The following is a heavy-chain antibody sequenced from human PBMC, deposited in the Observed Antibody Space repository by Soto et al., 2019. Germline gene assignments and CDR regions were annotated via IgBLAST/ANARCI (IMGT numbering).Heavy chain of an antibody. CDR1: GGTFSSYT. D-gene: IGHD3-22*01. V-gene: IGHV1-69*02. J-gene: IGHJ1*01. CDR2: IIPILGIA. Sequence: QVQLVQSGAEVKKPGSSVKVSCKASGGTFSSYTISWVRQAPGQGLEWMRRIIPILGIANYAQKFQGRVTITADKSTSTAYMELSSLRSEDTAVYYCARGGYYDSKPTRAFQHWGQGTLVTVSS. CDR3: ARGGYYDSKPTRAFQH.